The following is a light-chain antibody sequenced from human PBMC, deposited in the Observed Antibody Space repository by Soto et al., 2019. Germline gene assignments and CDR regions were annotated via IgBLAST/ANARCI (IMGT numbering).Light chain of an antibody. J-gene: IGLJ1*01. CDR3: CSYAGSSISV. CDR2: EVS. CDR1: SNDVGAYNL. Sequence: QSVLAQPASVSGSPGQSITISCTGTSNDVGAYNLVSWYQQHPGKAPKFILYEVSKRPSGVSNRFSGSKSDNTASLTISGLQAEDEADYFCCSYAGSSISVFGRGPKVTXL. V-gene: IGLV2-23*02.